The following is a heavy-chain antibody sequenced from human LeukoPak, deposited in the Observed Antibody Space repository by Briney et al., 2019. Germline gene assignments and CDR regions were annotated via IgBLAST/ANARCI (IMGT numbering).Heavy chain of an antibody. J-gene: IGHJ5*02. D-gene: IGHD3-10*01. CDR2: ISTSGSA. V-gene: IGHV4-4*07. CDR3: ARDSGTTGEVKFDP. Sequence: PSETLSLTCTVSGGSISSRYWSWIRRPAGKGREWIGHISTSGSAKYNPSLNSRVTMSVDTSANQFSLKLISVTAADTAVYYCARDSGTTGEVKFDPWGQGMLVTVSS. CDR1: GGSISSRY.